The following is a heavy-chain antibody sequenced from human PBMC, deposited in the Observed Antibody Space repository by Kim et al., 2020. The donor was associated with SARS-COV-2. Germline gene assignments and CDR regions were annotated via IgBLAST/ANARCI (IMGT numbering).Heavy chain of an antibody. D-gene: IGHD3-16*02. J-gene: IGHJ4*02. V-gene: IGHV1-3*01. CDR3: ARDPPTPPYYDYVWGSYRRDY. CDR2: INAGNGNT. Sequence: ASVKVSCKASGYTFTSYAMHWVRQAPGQRLEWMGWINAGNGNTKYSQKFQGRVTITRDTSASTAYMELSSLRSEDTAVYYCARDPPTPPYYDYVWGSYRRDYWGQGTLVTVSS. CDR1: GYTFTSYA.